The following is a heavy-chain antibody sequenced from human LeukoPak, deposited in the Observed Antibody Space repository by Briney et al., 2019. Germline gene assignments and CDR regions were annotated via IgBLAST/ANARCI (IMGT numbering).Heavy chain of an antibody. D-gene: IGHD5-24*01. V-gene: IGHV1-2*02. Sequence: ASVKVSCKASGYTFTGYYMHWVRRAPGQGLEWMGWINPNSGGTNYAQKFQGRFTMTRDTSISTAYMELSRLRSDDTAVYYCARDRGGRWLQWVGDDYWGQGTLVTVSS. CDR2: INPNSGGT. CDR1: GYTFTGYY. CDR3: ARDRGGRWLQWVGDDY. J-gene: IGHJ4*02.